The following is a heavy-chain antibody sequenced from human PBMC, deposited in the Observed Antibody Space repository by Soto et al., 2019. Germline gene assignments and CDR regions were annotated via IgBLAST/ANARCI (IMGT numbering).Heavy chain of an antibody. CDR2: IKPDGSEE. D-gene: IGHD2-21*01. Sequence: EVQLVESGGGLVQPGGSLRLSCAASGFTFSNYWMTWVRQAPGKGLEGVANIKPDGSEEYYVDSVKGRFIISRDNARNSLYLQMNSLRGEDTAVYYCTRDLNHDCGPWGQGTQVTVSS. J-gene: IGHJ5*02. CDR1: GFTFSNYW. CDR3: TRDLNHDCGP. V-gene: IGHV3-7*04.